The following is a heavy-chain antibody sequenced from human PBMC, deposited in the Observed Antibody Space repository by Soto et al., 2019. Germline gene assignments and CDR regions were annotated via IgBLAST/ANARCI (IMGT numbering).Heavy chain of an antibody. CDR1: GGSFSGYY. CDR3: ARGFVAAAGLYY. CDR2: INHSGST. J-gene: IGHJ4*02. Sequence: SETLSLTCAVYGGSFSGYYWSWIRQPPGKGLEWIGEINHSGSTNYNPSLKSRVTISVDTSKNQFSLKLSSVTAADTAVYYCARGFVAAAGLYYWGQGTLVTVSS. V-gene: IGHV4-34*01. D-gene: IGHD6-13*01.